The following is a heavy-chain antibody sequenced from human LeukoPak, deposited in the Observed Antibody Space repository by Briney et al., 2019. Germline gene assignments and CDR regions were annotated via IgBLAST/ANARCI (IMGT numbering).Heavy chain of an antibody. Sequence: SETLSLTCTVSGGSISGYSWSWIRQPPGKGLEWIGYTHYSGSSNYNPSLKSRVTISVDTSKNQFSLKVSSVTAADTAVYYCARCGRNDRGYYYMEDWGKGTTVTVSS. D-gene: IGHD3-22*01. CDR1: GGSISGYS. J-gene: IGHJ6*03. CDR2: THYSGSS. V-gene: IGHV4-59*01. CDR3: ARCGRNDRGYYYMED.